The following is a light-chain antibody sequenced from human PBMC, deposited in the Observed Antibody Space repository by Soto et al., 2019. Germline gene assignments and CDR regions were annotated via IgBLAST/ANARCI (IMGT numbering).Light chain of an antibody. CDR3: QQSYIAPYT. Sequence: DIQMTQSPSSLCASVGDRVTITCRASQSISNYLNWYQQKPGKAPKLLIYAASSLQSGVPSRFSGSGSGTEFTLAISSLQPEDFATYYCQQSYIAPYTFGQGTKLKIK. V-gene: IGKV1-39*01. CDR1: QSISNY. CDR2: AAS. J-gene: IGKJ2*01.